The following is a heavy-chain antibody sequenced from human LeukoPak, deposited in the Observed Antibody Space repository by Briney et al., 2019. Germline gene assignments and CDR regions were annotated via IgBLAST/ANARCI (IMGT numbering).Heavy chain of an antibody. V-gene: IGHV3-23*01. D-gene: IGHD3-22*01. Sequence: GGSLRLSCVASGFTFSSYAMSWVRQAPGKGLEWVSAISGSGVTTHYAGSVKGRFSISRDNSKNTLYLQMNSLRAEDTAVYYCAREEGYYYDSSGYYYGYWGQGTLVTVSS. CDR2: ISGSGVTT. J-gene: IGHJ4*02. CDR1: GFTFSSYA. CDR3: AREEGYYYDSSGYYYGY.